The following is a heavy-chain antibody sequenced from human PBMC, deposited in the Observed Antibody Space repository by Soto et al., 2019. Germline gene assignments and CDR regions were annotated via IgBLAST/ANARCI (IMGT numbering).Heavy chain of an antibody. CDR2: ISGSGIST. CDR1: GFTFSSYA. J-gene: IGHJ4*02. D-gene: IGHD2-21*01. CDR3: AKEQVEVVNATGLHX. V-gene: IGHV3-23*01. Sequence: GGSLRLSCAASGFTFSSYAMSWVRQAPGKGLEWVSSISGSGISTYYADSVKGRFTISRDNSKNTVYLQMNSLRAEDTAVYYCAKEQVEVVNATGLHXWGQVTLFTVSX.